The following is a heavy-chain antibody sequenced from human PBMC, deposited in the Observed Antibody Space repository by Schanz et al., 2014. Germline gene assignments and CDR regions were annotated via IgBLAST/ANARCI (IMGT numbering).Heavy chain of an antibody. CDR3: AREDCSATSCYFRY. V-gene: IGHV3-33*08. CDR1: GFTFSRYA. Sequence: VQLVESGGALVQPGGSLRLSCAASGFTFSRYAMHWVRQAPGKGLEWVAVIRYDGRNKNFVESVKGRFTISRDNSNNTVYLQMNTLRAEDTAVYYCAREDCSATSCYFRYWGQGTLVTVSS. CDR2: IRYDGRNK. D-gene: IGHD2-21*01. J-gene: IGHJ4*02.